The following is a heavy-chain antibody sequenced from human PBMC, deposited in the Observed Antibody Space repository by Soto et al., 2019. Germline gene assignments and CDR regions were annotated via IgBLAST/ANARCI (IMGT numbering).Heavy chain of an antibody. CDR1: GFTFRDYY. V-gene: IGHV3-11*01. D-gene: IGHD3-3*01. J-gene: IGHJ4*02. CDR3: ARAITILGVVFDY. Sequence: PGGSLRLSCAASGFTFRDYYMSWIRQAPGKGLEWVSYIRSSGSTIYYADSVKGRFTISRDNAKNSLYLQMNSLRAEDTAVYYCARAITILGVVFDYWGQGTLVTVSS. CDR2: IRSSGSTI.